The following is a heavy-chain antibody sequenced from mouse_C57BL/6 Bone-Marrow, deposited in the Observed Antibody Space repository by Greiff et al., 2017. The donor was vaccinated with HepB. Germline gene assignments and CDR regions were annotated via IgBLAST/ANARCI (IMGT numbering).Heavy chain of an antibody. J-gene: IGHJ2*01. CDR1: GYTFTDYY. CDR3: AREGTMVTTTVLFDY. D-gene: IGHD2-2*01. CDR2: INPYNGGT. V-gene: IGHV1-19*01. Sequence: EVQLQQSGPVLVKPGASVKMSCKASGYTFTDYYMNWVKQSHGKSLEWIGVINPYNGGTSYNQKFKGKATLTVDKSSSTAYMELNSLTSEDSAVYYCAREGTMVTTTVLFDYWGQGTTLTVSS.